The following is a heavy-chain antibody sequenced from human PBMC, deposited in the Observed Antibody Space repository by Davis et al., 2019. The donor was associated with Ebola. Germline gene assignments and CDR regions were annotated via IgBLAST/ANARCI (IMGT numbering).Heavy chain of an antibody. V-gene: IGHV3-74*01. CDR3: ARAYGYGGDY. Sequence: PGGSLRLSCAASGFTFSSYWMHWVRQAPGKGLVWVSRINNDGTGTNYADSVKGRFTISREHAKNTLSLQMNSLRAEDTAVYYCARAYGYGGDYWGQGTLVTVSS. J-gene: IGHJ4*02. D-gene: IGHD4-23*01. CDR1: GFTFSSYW. CDR2: INNDGTGT.